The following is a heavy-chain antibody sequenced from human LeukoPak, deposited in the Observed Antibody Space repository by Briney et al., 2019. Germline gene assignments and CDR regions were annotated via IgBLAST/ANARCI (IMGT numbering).Heavy chain of an antibody. V-gene: IGHV4-59*01. CDR2: ISYTGST. CDR1: GGSINSDY. J-gene: IGHJ4*02. D-gene: IGHD1-26*01. CDR3: ARGRVGSLPDY. Sequence: SEALSLTCTVSGGSINSDYWSWIRQPPGKGLECIGYISYTGSTNYNPSLKSRVTISVDTSKNHVSLQLSSVTAVDTAVYYCARGRVGSLPDYWGQGTLVTVSS.